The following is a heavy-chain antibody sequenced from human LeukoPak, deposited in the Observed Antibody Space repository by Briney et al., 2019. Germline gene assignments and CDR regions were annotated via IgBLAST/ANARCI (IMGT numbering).Heavy chain of an antibody. J-gene: IGHJ4*02. CDR3: ARRGRHDYGDFSFDY. CDR2: INPNSGGT. Sequence: ASVTVSFTASGYTFTVYYMHWVRQAPGQGLEWMGRINPNSGGTNYAQKFQGRVTMTRDTSISTAYMELSRLRSDDTAVYYCARRGRHDYGDFSFDYWGQGTLVTVSS. CDR1: GYTFTVYY. D-gene: IGHD4-17*01. V-gene: IGHV1-2*06.